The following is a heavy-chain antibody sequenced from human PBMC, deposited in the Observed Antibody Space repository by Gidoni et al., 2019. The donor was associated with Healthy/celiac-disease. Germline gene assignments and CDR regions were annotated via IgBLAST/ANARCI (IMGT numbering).Heavy chain of an antibody. CDR3: ARPQRGSDAFDI. J-gene: IGHJ3*02. CDR1: GFTFSSYG. D-gene: IGHD3-10*01. Sequence: EVQLVESGGGLVKPGGSLRLSCAASGFTFSSYGMNWVRQAPGKGLESVSSISSSSSYIYYADSVKCTFTSSRYNAKNSLYLHMTSLRAEATAVYSCARPQRGSDAFDIWGQGTMVTVSS. CDR2: ISSSSSYI. V-gene: IGHV3-21*01.